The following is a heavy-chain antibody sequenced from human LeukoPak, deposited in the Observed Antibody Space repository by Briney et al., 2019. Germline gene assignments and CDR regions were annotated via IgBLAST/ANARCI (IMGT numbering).Heavy chain of an antibody. D-gene: IGHD6-19*01. V-gene: IGHV3-30*03. J-gene: IGHJ3*01. CDR3: ARDHTNTGWWTNAFDV. CDR1: GFTFSSYG. Sequence: GGSLRPSCAASGFTFSSYGMPWVRQAPGKGLEWVAVISYDGSNKYYADSVKGRFTISRDNSKNTLYLQMNNLRADDTAVYYCARDHTNTGWWTNAFDVWGQGTVVTVSS. CDR2: ISYDGSNK.